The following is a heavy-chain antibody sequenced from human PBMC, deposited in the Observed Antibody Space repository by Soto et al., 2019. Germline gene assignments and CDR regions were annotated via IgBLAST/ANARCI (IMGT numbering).Heavy chain of an antibody. Sequence: KISCKGSGYSFTSYWIGWVRQMPGKGLDWMWIIYPGDSDTRYSPAFQGQVTISADKSISTAYLQWSSLKASDTAMYYCARQKGSSSTSYYYYGMGVWGQGTTVTVCS. J-gene: IGHJ6*02. CDR2: IYPGDSDT. CDR1: GYSFTSYW. CDR3: ARQKGSSSTSYYYYGMGV. D-gene: IGHD6-13*01. V-gene: IGHV5-51*01.